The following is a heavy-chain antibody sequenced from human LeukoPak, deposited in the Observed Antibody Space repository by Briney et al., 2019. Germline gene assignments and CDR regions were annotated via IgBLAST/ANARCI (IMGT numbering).Heavy chain of an antibody. V-gene: IGHV4-61*02. D-gene: IGHD5-18*01. CDR1: VGSISSGSYY. J-gene: IGHJ4*02. CDR2: IYSSGRA. Sequence: PSETLSLTCTFSVGSISSGSYYWSWIRQPAGKGLEWIGRIYSSGRANYNPSLESRVTISIDTSKNQFSLKLNSVTAADTAVYFCARDHTAMAFDYWGQGTLVTVSS. CDR3: ARDHTAMAFDY.